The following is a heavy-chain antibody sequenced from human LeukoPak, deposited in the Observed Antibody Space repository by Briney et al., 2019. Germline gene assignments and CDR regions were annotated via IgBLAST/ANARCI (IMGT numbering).Heavy chain of an antibody. CDR2: FDPEDGET. CDR1: GYTLTELS. V-gene: IGHV1-24*01. Sequence: ASVKVSCKVSGYTLTELSIHWVRQAPGKGLEWMGGFDPEDGETIYAQKFQGRVTMTEDTSTATAYMELRSLRSEDTAVYYCATPVAVAARESFQHWGQGTLVTVSS. D-gene: IGHD6-19*01. J-gene: IGHJ1*01. CDR3: ATPVAVAARESFQH.